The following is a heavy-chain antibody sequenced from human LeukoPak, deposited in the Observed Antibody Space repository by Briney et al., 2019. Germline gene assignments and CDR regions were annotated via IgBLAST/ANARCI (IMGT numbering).Heavy chain of an antibody. Sequence: GGSLRLSCAASGFTFSNYGMSWVRQAPGKGLEWVSAISGSGGSIYYADSVKGRFTLSRDNSKNTLYLQMNSLKPEDTAVYYCARGRGSGSYPEPYFDYWGQGTLVTVSS. V-gene: IGHV3-23*01. D-gene: IGHD3-10*01. J-gene: IGHJ4*02. CDR3: ARGRGSGSYPEPYFDY. CDR2: ISGSGGSI. CDR1: GFTFSNYG.